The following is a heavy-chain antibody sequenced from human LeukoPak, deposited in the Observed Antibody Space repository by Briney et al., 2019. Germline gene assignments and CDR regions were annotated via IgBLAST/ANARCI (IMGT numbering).Heavy chain of an antibody. CDR3: ARDKRTGTYYYGMDV. V-gene: IGHV1-46*01. J-gene: IGHJ6*02. CDR1: GGTFSSYA. Sequence: ASVTVSCKASGGTFSSYAISWVRQAPGQGLEWMGIINPSGGSTSYAQKFRGRVTMTRDTSTSTVYMELSSLRSEDTAVYYCARDKRTGTYYYGMDVWGQGTTVTVSS. D-gene: IGHD1-1*01. CDR2: INPSGGST.